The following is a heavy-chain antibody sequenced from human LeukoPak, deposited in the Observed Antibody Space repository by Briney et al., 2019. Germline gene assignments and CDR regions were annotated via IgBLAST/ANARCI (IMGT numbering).Heavy chain of an antibody. J-gene: IGHJ4*02. CDR2: ISAYNGNT. D-gene: IGHD4-23*01. CDR3: ARDFGGNDAY. CDR1: GYTFTSYG. V-gene: IGHV1-18*01. Sequence: ASVKVSCKASGYTFTSYGIIWVRQAPGQGLGWRGWISAYNGNTNYAQKLQGRATMTTDTSTSTAYMELRSLRSDDTAVYYCARDFGGNDAYWGQGTLVTVSS.